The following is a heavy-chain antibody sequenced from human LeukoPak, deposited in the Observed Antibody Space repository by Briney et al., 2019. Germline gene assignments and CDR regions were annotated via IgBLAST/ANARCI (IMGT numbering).Heavy chain of an antibody. Sequence: PSETLSLTCTVSGGSISSYNWSWIRQPPGKGLEWVGYIYYSGNTNYNPSLKSRVTISVDTSKNQFSLKLSSVTAADTAVYYCARSFLSDRYAFDIWGQGTMVTVSS. J-gene: IGHJ3*02. V-gene: IGHV4-59*01. CDR2: IYYSGNT. D-gene: IGHD2/OR15-2a*01. CDR3: ARSFLSDRYAFDI. CDR1: GGSISSYN.